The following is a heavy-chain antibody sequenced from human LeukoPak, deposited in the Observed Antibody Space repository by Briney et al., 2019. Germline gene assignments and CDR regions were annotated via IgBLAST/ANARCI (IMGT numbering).Heavy chain of an antibody. V-gene: IGHV4-34*01. J-gene: IGHJ6*02. D-gene: IGHD6-6*01. CDR1: GGSFSGYY. CDR3: AREAKSIAARLFYYYGMDV. CDR2: INHSGST. Sequence: SETLSLTCAVYGGSFSGYYWSWIRRPPGKGLEWIGEINHSGSTNYNPSLKSRVTISVDTSKNQFSLKLSSVTAADTAVYYCAREAKSIAARLFYYYGMDVWGQGTTVTVSS.